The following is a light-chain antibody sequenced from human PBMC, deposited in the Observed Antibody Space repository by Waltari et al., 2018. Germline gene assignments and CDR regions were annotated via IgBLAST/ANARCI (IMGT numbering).Light chain of an antibody. V-gene: IGKV1-5*03. Sequence: DIQMTQSTSTLSASVGVRDTIPCRFTQSISNWLAGYQQKPGKAPKLLIYKASTLESGVPPRFSGSGAGTEFTLTISSLQPDDFAADYCRQYNSYSLLTFGGGTKVEIK. J-gene: IGKJ4*01. CDR3: RQYNSYSLLT. CDR1: QSISNW. CDR2: KAS.